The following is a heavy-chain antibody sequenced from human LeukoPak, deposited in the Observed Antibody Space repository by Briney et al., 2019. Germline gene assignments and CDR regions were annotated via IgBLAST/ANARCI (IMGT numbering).Heavy chain of an antibody. V-gene: IGHV4-39*07. CDR1: GDSINNNNYY. CDR3: ARDLFPMDYYDSSGNL. CDR2: IYYNGRT. J-gene: IGHJ4*02. Sequence: SETLSLTCTVSGDSINNNNYYWGWIRQPPGKGLEWIGNIYYNGRTYYSPSLKSRGTMFVDTSKNQFSLKLSSVTAADTAVYYCARDLFPMDYYDSSGNLWGQGTLVTVSS. D-gene: IGHD3-22*01.